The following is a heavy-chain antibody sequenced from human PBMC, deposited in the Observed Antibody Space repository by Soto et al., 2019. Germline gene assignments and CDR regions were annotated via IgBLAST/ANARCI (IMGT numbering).Heavy chain of an antibody. CDR2: INPNNGGT. J-gene: IGHJ3*02. V-gene: IGHV1-2*04. D-gene: IGHD6-19*01. CDR3: ARDGAVAGTESDFDI. Sequence: GASVKVSCKASGYSFTGNSMHWVRQAPGQGLEWMGWINPNNGGTNYAQRFRGWVTMTRDTSVSTAYMDLNRLKSDDTAVYYCARDGAVAGTESDFDIWGQGTMVTVSS. CDR1: GYSFTGNS.